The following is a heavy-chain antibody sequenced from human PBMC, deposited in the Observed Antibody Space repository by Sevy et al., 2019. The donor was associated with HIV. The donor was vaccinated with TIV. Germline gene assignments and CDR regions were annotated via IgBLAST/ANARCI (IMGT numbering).Heavy chain of an antibody. CDR1: GGSISSYY. J-gene: IGHJ4*02. Sequence: SETLSLTCTVSGGSISSYYWSWIRQPPGKGLEWIGYIYYSGSTNYNPSLKSRVTISVDTSKNQFSLKLSSVTAADTAVYYCGRVGQGYCGGDCYSGVLGFDYWGQGTLVTVSS. D-gene: IGHD2-21*02. V-gene: IGHV4-59*01. CDR3: GRVGQGYCGGDCYSGVLGFDY. CDR2: IYYSGST.